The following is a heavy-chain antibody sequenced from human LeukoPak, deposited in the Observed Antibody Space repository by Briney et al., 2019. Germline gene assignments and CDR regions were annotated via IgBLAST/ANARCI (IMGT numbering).Heavy chain of an antibody. Sequence: GGSLRLSCAASGFTLSSYNMNWVRQAPGKGLEWVSYISISTIYYADSVKGRFTISRDNAKNSLYLQMNSLRAEDTAVYYCARGHDSYQTFDFWGQGTLVTVSS. CDR2: ISISTI. CDR1: GFTLSSYN. J-gene: IGHJ4*02. V-gene: IGHV3-48*04. D-gene: IGHD5-18*01. CDR3: ARGHDSYQTFDF.